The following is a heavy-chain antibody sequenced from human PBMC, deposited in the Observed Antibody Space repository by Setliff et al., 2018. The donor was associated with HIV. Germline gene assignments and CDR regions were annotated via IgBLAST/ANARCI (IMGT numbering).Heavy chain of an antibody. Sequence: SETLSLTCAVYGESFSGYHWSWIRQPPGKGLEWIGEINHSGSTSYNPSLKSRVTISVDTSKNQFSLKLSSVTAADTAVYYCARGRGYYDSSGYLALDAFDIWGQGTMVTVSS. V-gene: IGHV4-34*01. J-gene: IGHJ3*02. CDR3: ARGRGYYDSSGYLALDAFDI. CDR2: INHSGST. D-gene: IGHD3-22*01. CDR1: GESFSGYH.